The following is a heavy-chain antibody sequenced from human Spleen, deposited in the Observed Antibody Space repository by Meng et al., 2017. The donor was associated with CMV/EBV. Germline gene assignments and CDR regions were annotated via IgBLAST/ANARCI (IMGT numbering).Heavy chain of an antibody. J-gene: IGHJ4*02. V-gene: IGHV3-30*02. CDR1: GFAFSSYG. Sequence: GESLKISCEASGFAFSSYGMNWVRQAPGKGLEWVALIRDDAKTKDYADSVKGRFSISRDNSKNTLYLQLHGLRPEGTAVYYCAKADEGHPLDYWGQGTVVTVSS. D-gene: IGHD5-24*01. CDR3: AKADEGHPLDY. CDR2: IRDDAKTK.